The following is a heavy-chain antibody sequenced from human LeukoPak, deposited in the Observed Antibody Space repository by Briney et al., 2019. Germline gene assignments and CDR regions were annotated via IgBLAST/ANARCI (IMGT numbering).Heavy chain of an antibody. CDR3: VQALKAGYTSSWYQY. D-gene: IGHD6-13*01. V-gene: IGHV3-64D*06. Sequence: GGSLRLSCSASGFTFSTHAMHWVRQAPGKGLEYVSAISSNGGSTYYADSVKGRFTISRDNSKNTLYLQMSSLRAEDTAVYYRVQALKAGYTSSWYQYWGQGTLVTVSS. J-gene: IGHJ4*02. CDR2: ISSNGGST. CDR1: GFTFSTHA.